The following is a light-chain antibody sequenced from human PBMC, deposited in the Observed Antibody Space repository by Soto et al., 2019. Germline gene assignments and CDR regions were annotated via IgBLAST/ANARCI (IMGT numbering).Light chain of an antibody. Sequence: DIQMTQSPSTLSASVGDRVTITCRASENIKNWLAWYQQTAGKAPKVLISDAFRFEAEVPLRFSGSGSGTDFTLTITSLQTDDFGTYYCQQYDVHPKTFGQGTKVEVK. V-gene: IGKV1-5*01. CDR3: QQYDVHPKT. CDR2: DAF. J-gene: IGKJ1*01. CDR1: ENIKNW.